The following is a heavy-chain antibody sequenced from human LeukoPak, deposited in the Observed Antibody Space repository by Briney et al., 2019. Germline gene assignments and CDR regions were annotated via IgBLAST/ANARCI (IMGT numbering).Heavy chain of an antibody. CDR1: GGSFSGYY. CDR3: ARAPHFFDSSGSRYYFDY. J-gene: IGHJ4*02. V-gene: IGHV4-34*01. Sequence: SETLSLTCAVYGGSFSGYYWSWIRQPPGKGLEWIGEINHSGSTNYNPSLKSRVTISVDTSKNQFSLKLSSVTAADTAMYYCARAPHFFDSSGSRYYFDYWGQGALVTVSS. D-gene: IGHD3-22*01. CDR2: INHSGST.